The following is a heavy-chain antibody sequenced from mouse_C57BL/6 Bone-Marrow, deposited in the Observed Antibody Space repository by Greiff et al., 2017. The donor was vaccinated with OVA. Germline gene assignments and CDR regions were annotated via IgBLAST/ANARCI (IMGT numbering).Heavy chain of an antibody. V-gene: IGHV1-61*01. J-gene: IGHJ2*01. CDR3: ARWGLERNY. D-gene: IGHD3-1*01. Sequence: QVQLQQPGAELVRPGSSVKLSCKASGYTITSYWMDWVKQRPGQGLVWIGNIYPSDSETHYNQKFEDKATLTVDKSSSTAYMQLSSLTSEDSAVYYCARWGLERNYWGQGTTLTVSS. CDR1: GYTITSYW. CDR2: IYPSDSET.